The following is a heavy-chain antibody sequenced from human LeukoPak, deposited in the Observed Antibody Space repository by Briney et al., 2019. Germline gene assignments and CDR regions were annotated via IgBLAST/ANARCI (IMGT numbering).Heavy chain of an antibody. Sequence: PGGSLRLSCAASGFTFDDYDMSWVRQAPGKGLEWVGFIRGKSHGGTTEYAASVKGRFSISRDDSKSIAYLQMNSLKTEDTAMYYCTRDYYDSTGFYYYYYMDVWGKGTTVTISS. D-gene: IGHD3-22*01. J-gene: IGHJ6*03. CDR2: IRGKSHGGTT. CDR3: TRDYYDSTGFYYYYYMDV. CDR1: GFTFDDYD. V-gene: IGHV3-49*04.